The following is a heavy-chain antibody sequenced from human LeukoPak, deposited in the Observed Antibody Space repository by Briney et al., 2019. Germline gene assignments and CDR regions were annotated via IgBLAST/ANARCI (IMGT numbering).Heavy chain of an antibody. V-gene: IGHV1-69*10. CDR3: ARDGRGYSDYDFRYFGY. Sequence: GASVKVSCKASGGTFRSYAISWVRQAPGQGLEWMGGIIPMFDITNYAQKFQGRVTIIADKSTSTAYMELGSLRSEDTAVYYCARDGRGYSDYDFRYFGYWGQGTLVTVSS. CDR1: GGTFRSYA. J-gene: IGHJ4*01. D-gene: IGHD5-12*01. CDR2: IIPMFDIT.